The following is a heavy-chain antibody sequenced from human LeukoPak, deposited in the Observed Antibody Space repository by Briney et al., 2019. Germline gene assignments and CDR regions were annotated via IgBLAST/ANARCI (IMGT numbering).Heavy chain of an antibody. J-gene: IGHJ5*02. CDR3: AKRSASSRFAFDP. D-gene: IGHD6-6*01. V-gene: IGHV5-51*01. CDR2: IYPGDSDT. Sequence: GESLKISCKASGYTFSTYWIACLRQMPGKDLEWMGIIYPGDSDTRYSPSFQGQVTISVDKSINTAYLQWSGLEASDTAMYYCAKRSASSRFAFDPWGQGTLVTVSS. CDR1: GYTFSTYW.